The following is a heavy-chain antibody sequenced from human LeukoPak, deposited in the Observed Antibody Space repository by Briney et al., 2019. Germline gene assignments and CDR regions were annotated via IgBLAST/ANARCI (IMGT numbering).Heavy chain of an antibody. J-gene: IGHJ5*02. D-gene: IGHD4-17*01. CDR2: ISGSGDST. CDR1: GFTFSSCA. V-gene: IGHV3-23*01. CDR3: ARDAVAREYGEKSWFDP. Sequence: PGGSPRLSCAASGFTFSSCAMNWVRQAPGKGLEWVSLISGSGDSTYYPHSVKGRFTISRDNSKNSLYLQMNSLRAGDTAVYYCARDAVAREYGEKSWFDPWGQGTLVTVSS.